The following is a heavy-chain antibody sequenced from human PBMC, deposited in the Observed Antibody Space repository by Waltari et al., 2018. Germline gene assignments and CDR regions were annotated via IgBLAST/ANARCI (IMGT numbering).Heavy chain of an antibody. D-gene: IGHD1-1*01. V-gene: IGHV1-2*02. J-gene: IGHJ4*01. Sequence: QVQLVQSGAEVQKPGASVKVSCKTSGYTFTGHNIQWVRQAPGQGLEWMGWIFVHSGGTQIAKKFQGRVSLTRYTSTNTAYMELSSLTSDDTAVYYCARDTYTSGGETGAFDFWGQGTLVTVSS. CDR2: IFVHSGGT. CDR1: GYTFTGHN. CDR3: ARDTYTSGGETGAFDF.